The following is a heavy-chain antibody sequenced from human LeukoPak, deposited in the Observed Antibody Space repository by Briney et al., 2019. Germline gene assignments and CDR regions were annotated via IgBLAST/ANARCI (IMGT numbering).Heavy chain of an antibody. CDR2: ISGSGGST. D-gene: IGHD3-22*01. V-gene: IGHV3-23*01. J-gene: IGHJ4*02. CDR3: AKDEGYDSSGYYGY. Sequence: GGSLRLSCAASGFTFSSYAMSWVRQAPGKGLEWVSAISGSGGSTYYPDSVKGRFTISRDNSKNTLYLQMNSLRAEDTAVYYCAKDEGYDSSGYYGYWGQGTLVTVSS. CDR1: GFTFSSYA.